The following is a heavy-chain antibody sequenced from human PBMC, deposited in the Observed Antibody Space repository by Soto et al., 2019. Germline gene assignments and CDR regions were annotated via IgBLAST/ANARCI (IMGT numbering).Heavy chain of an antibody. CDR2: IKQDGSEK. V-gene: IGHV3-7*05. D-gene: IGHD6-19*01. Sequence: EVQLVESGGGLVQPGGSLRLSCAASGFTFSSYWMSWVHQAPGKGLEWVANIKQDGSEKYYVDSVKGRFTISRDNAKNSLYLQMNSLRAEDTAVYYCAREQWLVYFDYWGQGTLVTVSS. J-gene: IGHJ4*02. CDR1: GFTFSSYW. CDR3: AREQWLVYFDY.